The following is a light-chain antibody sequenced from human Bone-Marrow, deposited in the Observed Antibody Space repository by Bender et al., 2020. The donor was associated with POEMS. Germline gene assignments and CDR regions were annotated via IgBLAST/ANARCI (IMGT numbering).Light chain of an antibody. Sequence: QSALTQPPSASGSPGQSVTISCTGTSSDVGGHNYVSWYQQHPGKAPKLMIYEVSNRPSGVSSRFSGSMSGTSASLAISGLHSEDEADYYCVAWDDTLNGWVFGGGTKLTVL. CDR3: VAWDDTLNGWV. V-gene: IGLV2-8*01. CDR1: SSDVGGHNY. J-gene: IGLJ2*01. CDR2: EVS.